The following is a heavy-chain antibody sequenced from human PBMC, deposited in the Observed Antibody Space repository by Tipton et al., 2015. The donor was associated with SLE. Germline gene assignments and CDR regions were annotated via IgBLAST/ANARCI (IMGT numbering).Heavy chain of an antibody. CDR3: ARDSSGWYYFDY. D-gene: IGHD6-19*01. V-gene: IGHV4-34*01. Sequence: LRLSCAASGFTFSDYYMSWIRQPPGKGLEWIGEINHSGSTNYNPSLKSRVTISVDTSKNQFSLKLSSVTAADTAVYYCARDSSGWYYFDYWGQGTLVTV. CDR1: GFTFSDYY. J-gene: IGHJ4*02. CDR2: INHSGST.